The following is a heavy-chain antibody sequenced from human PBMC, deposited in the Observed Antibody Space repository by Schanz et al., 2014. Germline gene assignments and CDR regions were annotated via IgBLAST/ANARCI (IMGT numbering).Heavy chain of an antibody. CDR2: VSRSTPDI. Sequence: EVQLLESGGGLVQPGGSLRLSCAASGFTFSSYALHWVRQAPGKGLEWVSYVSRSTPDIYYADSVKGRFTISRDNAKNSLYLLMNSLRAEDTAVYYCAKGRFGELSAFDIWGQGTMVTVSS. J-gene: IGHJ3*02. D-gene: IGHD3-10*01. V-gene: IGHV3-48*04. CDR1: GFTFSSYA. CDR3: AKGRFGELSAFDI.